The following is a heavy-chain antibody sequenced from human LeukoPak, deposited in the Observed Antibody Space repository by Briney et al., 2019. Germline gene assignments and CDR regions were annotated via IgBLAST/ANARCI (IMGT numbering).Heavy chain of an antibody. CDR2: INPNSGGT. CDR1: GYTFTGYY. CDR3: ARAGDLLYSSGWSPPNY. V-gene: IGHV1-2*04. Sequence: ASVKVSCKASGYTFTGYYMHWVRQALGQGLEWMGWINPNSGGTNYAQKFQGWVTMTRDTSISTAYMELSRLRSDDTAVYYCARAGDLLYSSGWSPPNYWGQGTLVTVSS. J-gene: IGHJ4*02. D-gene: IGHD6-13*01.